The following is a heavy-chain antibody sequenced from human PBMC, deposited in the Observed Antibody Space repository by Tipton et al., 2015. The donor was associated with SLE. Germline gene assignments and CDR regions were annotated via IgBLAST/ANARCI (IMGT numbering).Heavy chain of an antibody. J-gene: IGHJ3*02. D-gene: IGHD5-12*01. CDR3: AKSGYSGLHAFDI. CDR2: ISSGSSYI. Sequence: SLRLSCAASGFTFSTYSMNWVRQAPGKGLEWVSSISSGSSYIYYADSVKGRFTISRDNAKNSLYLQMNSLRAEDTAVYYCAKSGYSGLHAFDIWGQGTMVTASS. V-gene: IGHV3-21*01. CDR1: GFTFSTYS.